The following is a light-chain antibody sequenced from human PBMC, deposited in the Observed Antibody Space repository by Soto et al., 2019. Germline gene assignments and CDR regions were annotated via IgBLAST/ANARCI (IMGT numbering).Light chain of an antibody. CDR3: HQYNTNQLT. CDR1: QSISSW. J-gene: IGKJ4*01. Sequence: DIQMTQSPSTLSASVGDRVTITCRASQSISSWLAWYHQKPGKAPNLLIYKASSLERGVPSRFSGSGPGTELTLPITSLQHDDFATNYGHQYNTNQLTFGGGTKVAIK. V-gene: IGKV1-5*03. CDR2: KAS.